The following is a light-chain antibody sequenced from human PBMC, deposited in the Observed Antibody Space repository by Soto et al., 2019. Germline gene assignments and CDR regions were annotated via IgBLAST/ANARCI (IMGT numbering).Light chain of an antibody. CDR3: SSYTSSTTGGV. CDR2: EVS. J-gene: IGLJ2*01. CDR1: SSDVGGYGY. V-gene: IGLV2-14*01. Sequence: SVLTQPASVSGSPGQSITISCTGTSSDVGGYGYVSWYQQHPGKAPKLMIYEVSHRPSGVSNRFSGSKSGNTASLTISGLQAEDEADYYCSSYTSSTTGGVFGGGTKLTVL.